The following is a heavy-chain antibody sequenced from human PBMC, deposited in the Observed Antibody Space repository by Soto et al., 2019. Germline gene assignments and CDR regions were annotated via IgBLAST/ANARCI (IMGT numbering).Heavy chain of an antibody. V-gene: IGHV3-30*18. CDR2: ISYDGSNK. J-gene: IGHJ3*02. CDR1: GFTFSSYG. CDR3: AKETPGYSSPDI. D-gene: IGHD6-19*01. Sequence: QVQLVESGGGVVQPGRSLRLSCAASGFTFSSYGMHWVRQAPGKGLEWVAVISYDGSNKYYADSVKGRFTISRDNSKNPLYLQMTSLRAEDTAVYYCAKETPGYSSPDIWGQGTIVTVAS.